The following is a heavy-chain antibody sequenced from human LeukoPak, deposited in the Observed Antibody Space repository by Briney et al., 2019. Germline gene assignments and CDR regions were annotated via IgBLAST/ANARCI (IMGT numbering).Heavy chain of an antibody. J-gene: IGHJ6*02. CDR3: ATSEIGSPSYYYYGMDV. D-gene: IGHD1-26*01. CDR1: GYTFTDYS. V-gene: IGHV1-2*02. CDR2: INPYSGGT. Sequence: ASVKVSCKASGYTFTDYSMYWVRQVPGQGLEWMGWINPYSGGTNYAQKFQGRVTMTRDTSISTAYMDLGSLRSDDTAVYYCATSEIGSPSYYYYGMDVWGQGTTVTVSS.